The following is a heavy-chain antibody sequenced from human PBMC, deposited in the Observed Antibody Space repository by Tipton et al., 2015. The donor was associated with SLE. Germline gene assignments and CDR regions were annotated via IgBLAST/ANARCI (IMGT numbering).Heavy chain of an antibody. D-gene: IGHD4-11*01. CDR1: GGSFSDYT. J-gene: IGHJ4*02. CDR3: AAYINYPAY. CDR2: IILILGET. Sequence: QLVQSGPKVKKPGSSVKVSCRASGGSFSDYTISWVRQAPGQGLEWMGRIILILGETDYAQKFQGRVTISADTSTSTIHMELISLTSEDTALYFCAAYINYPAYWGQGSLVTVSS. V-gene: IGHV1-69*09.